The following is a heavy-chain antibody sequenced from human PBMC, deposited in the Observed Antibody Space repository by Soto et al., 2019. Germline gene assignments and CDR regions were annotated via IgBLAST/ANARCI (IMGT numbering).Heavy chain of an antibody. CDR3: ASEPYYYDSSGYYFDAFDI. Sequence: GGSLRLSCAASGFTFSSYGIHWVRQAPGKGLEWVAGIWYDGTIQKYADSVRGRFTISRDNSKNTAFLQMSSLRAEDTALYYCASEPYYYDSSGYYFDAFDIWGQGTMVTVSS. CDR2: IWYDGTIQ. J-gene: IGHJ3*02. D-gene: IGHD3-22*01. V-gene: IGHV3-33*03. CDR1: GFTFSSYG.